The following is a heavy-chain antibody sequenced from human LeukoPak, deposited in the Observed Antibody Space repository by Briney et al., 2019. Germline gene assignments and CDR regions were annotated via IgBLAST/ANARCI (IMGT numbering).Heavy chain of an antibody. CDR3: AKVRHPYGPPDQYFDH. J-gene: IGHJ4*02. D-gene: IGHD3-10*01. CDR2: LTGSGGNT. V-gene: IGHV3-23*01. CDR1: GFTFSSSA. Sequence: GGSLRLSCAASGFTFSSSAMSWVRQAPGKGLEWVSGLTGSGGNTYYGDSVKGRFTISRDNSKNTLSLQMNSLRAEDTAVYYCAKVRHPYGPPDQYFDHWGQGTLVTVSS.